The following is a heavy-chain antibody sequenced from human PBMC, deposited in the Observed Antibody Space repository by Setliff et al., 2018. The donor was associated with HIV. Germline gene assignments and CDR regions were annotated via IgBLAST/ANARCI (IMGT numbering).Heavy chain of an antibody. J-gene: IGHJ4*02. Sequence: PGGSLRLSCTASGFTFSTYWMHWVRQAPGKGRVWVSRMNSDGTMTTYADSVKGRFSISRDNAKNTLYLQMNGLRGEDTAVYYCAMFSSSSGWGQGTQVTVSS. CDR3: AMFSSSSG. D-gene: IGHD6-6*01. V-gene: IGHV3-74*01. CDR1: GFTFSTYW. CDR2: MNSDGTMT.